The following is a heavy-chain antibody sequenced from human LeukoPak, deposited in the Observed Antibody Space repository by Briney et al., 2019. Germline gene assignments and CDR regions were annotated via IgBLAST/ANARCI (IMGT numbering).Heavy chain of an antibody. CDR2: IIPIFGTA. Sequence: GASVKVSCKASGGTFISYAISWVRQAPGQGLEWMGGIIPIFGTANYAQKFQGRVTITADESTSTAYMELSSLRSEDTAVYYCARSRYGDYAEGYDYWGQGTLVTVSS. CDR1: GGTFISYA. J-gene: IGHJ4*02. V-gene: IGHV1-69*13. D-gene: IGHD4-17*01. CDR3: ARSRYGDYAEGYDY.